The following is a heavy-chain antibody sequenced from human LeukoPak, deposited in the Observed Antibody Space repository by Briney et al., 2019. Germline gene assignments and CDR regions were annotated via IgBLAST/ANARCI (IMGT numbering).Heavy chain of an antibody. D-gene: IGHD3-22*01. V-gene: IGHV4-39*01. CDR2: FYYNGST. J-gene: IGHJ4*02. Sequence: SEPLPLPCTVSGGSISISRYYWPWIRQPPGKGLEWIGCFYYNGSTYYNPSLNHRVTIPVHQSNYHFSLHLSSVSAADTAVYYCARQTYDSSGSPSFDYWGQGTLVTVSS. CDR1: GGSISISRYY. CDR3: ARQTYDSSGSPSFDY.